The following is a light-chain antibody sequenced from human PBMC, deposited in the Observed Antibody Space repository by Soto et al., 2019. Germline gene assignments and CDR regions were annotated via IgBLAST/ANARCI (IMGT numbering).Light chain of an antibody. Sequence: IVMTESPATLSVSPGERATLSSRASQSVSSSYLAWYQQKPGQAPRLLIYGASSRATGIPDRFSGSGSGTDFTLTISSLEPEGFSVYYCQQRSNWPPLTFGPGTKVDIK. CDR1: QSVSSSY. CDR2: GAS. J-gene: IGKJ3*01. V-gene: IGKV3D-20*02. CDR3: QQRSNWPPLT.